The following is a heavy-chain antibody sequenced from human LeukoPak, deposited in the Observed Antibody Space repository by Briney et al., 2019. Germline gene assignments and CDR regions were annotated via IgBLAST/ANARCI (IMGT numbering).Heavy chain of an antibody. CDR2: IYHSGST. CDR3: ARAIVVVPAASYYYYGMDV. D-gene: IGHD2-2*01. V-gene: IGHV4-4*02. Sequence: PSGTLSLTCAVSGGSISSSNWWSWVRQPPGKGLEWIGEIYHSGSTNYNPSLKSRVTISVDKSKNQFSLKLSSVTAADTAVYYCARAIVVVPAASYYYYGMDVWGQGTRVTVSS. CDR1: GGSISSSNW. J-gene: IGHJ6*02.